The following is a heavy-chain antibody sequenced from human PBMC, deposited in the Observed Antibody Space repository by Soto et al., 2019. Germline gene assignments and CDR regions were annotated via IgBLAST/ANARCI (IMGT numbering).Heavy chain of an antibody. J-gene: IGHJ4*02. CDR1: GFTFSNYA. Sequence: PGGSLRLSCAASGFTFSNYAMNWVRQAPGKGLEWVSAISGSGGSTYYADSVKGRFTISRDNSKNTLYLQMNSLRAEDTAVYYCAEDDHIGYCSGGSCSTCFDYWGQGTLVTVSS. CDR2: ISGSGGST. V-gene: IGHV3-23*01. D-gene: IGHD2-15*01. CDR3: AEDDHIGYCSGGSCSTCFDY.